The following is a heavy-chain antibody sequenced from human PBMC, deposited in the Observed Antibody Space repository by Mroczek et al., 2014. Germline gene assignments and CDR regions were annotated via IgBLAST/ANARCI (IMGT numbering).Heavy chain of an antibody. V-gene: IGHV3-9*01. CDR1: GFTFDDYA. CDR3: AKDISYYYDSSGYYSDAFDI. D-gene: IGHD3-22*01. J-gene: IGHJ3*02. Sequence: VETGGGLVQPGRSLRLSCAASGFTFDDYAMHWVRQAPGKGLEWVSGISWNSGSIGYADSVKGRFTISRDNAKNSLYLQMNSLRAEDTALYYCAKDISYYYDSSGYYSDAFDIWGQGTMVTVSS. CDR2: ISWNSGSI.